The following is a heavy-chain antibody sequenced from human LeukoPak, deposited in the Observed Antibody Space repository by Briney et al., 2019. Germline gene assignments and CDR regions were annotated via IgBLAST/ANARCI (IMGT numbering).Heavy chain of an antibody. CDR1: GGSISTYY. Sequence: HSETLSLTCTVSGGSISTYYWSWIRQPPGKGLEWIGYIYYSGSTNYNPSLKSRVTISVDTSKNQFSLRLSSVTAADTAVYYCARLGSFSWPDYWGQGTLVTVSS. J-gene: IGHJ4*02. CDR3: ARLGSFSWPDY. CDR2: IYYSGST. D-gene: IGHD6-13*01. V-gene: IGHV4-59*01.